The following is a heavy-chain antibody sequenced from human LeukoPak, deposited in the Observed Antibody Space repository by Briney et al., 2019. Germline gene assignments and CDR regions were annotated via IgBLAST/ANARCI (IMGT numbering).Heavy chain of an antibody. V-gene: IGHV4-30-4*01. CDR1: GVSISSGDYY. J-gene: IGHJ4*02. CDR2: IYYSGST. D-gene: IGHD3-22*01. CDR3: ARWSGDGYYYDSSGYYRFDY. Sequence: SETLSLTCTVSGVSISSGDYYWSWIRQPPGRGLEWIGYIYYSGSTYYHPSLKSRVTISVDTSKNQFSLKLSSVSAADTAVYYCARWSGDGYYYDSSGYYRFDYWGQGNLVTVSS.